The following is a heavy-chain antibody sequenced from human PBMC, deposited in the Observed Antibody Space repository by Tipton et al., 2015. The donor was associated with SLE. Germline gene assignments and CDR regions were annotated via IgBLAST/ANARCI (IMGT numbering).Heavy chain of an antibody. CDR2: INHRGST. J-gene: IGHJ4*02. CDR3: ARRYSSGWYPGY. V-gene: IGHV4-34*01. D-gene: IGHD6-19*01. Sequence: TLSLTCAVYGWSLCVYSWTWIPQPPGKGIEWIGEINHRGSTIYHPSLESRVTISVDTSKNQFSLKLTSVTAADAAVYYCARRYSSGWYPGYWGQGTLVTVSS. CDR1: GWSLCVYS.